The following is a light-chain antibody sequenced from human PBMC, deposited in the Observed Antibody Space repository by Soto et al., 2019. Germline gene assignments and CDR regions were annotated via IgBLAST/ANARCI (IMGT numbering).Light chain of an antibody. CDR3: LQDYTYPWT. V-gene: IGKV1-6*01. CDR2: GAS. CDR1: QGISNE. Sequence: IQMTQSPSSLSASVGHRVTITCRASQGISNELGWYQQRPGKAPKVLIYGASNLQSGVPSRFSGSASGTDFTLTISSLQPEDFATYYCLQDYTYPWTFGQGTKVDNK. J-gene: IGKJ1*01.